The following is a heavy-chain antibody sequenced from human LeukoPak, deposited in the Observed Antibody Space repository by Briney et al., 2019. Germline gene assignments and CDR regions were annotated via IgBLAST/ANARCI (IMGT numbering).Heavy chain of an antibody. CDR1: GFTFSNYG. J-gene: IGHJ4*02. CDR3: AKGGSGSFVVATIFDY. CDR2: IRYDGGNK. D-gene: IGHD2-15*01. V-gene: IGHV3-30*02. Sequence: PGGSLRLSCAASGFTFSNYGMHWVRQAPGKGLGWVAFIRYDGGNKYYADSAKGRFTISRDNSKNTLYLQMNSLRAEDTAVYYCAKGGSGSFVVATIFDYWGQGTLVTVSS.